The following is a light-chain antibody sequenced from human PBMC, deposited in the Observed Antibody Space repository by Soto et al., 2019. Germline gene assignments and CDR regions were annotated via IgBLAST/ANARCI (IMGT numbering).Light chain of an antibody. CDR1: SSDVGGYNY. Sequence: QSALTQPRSVSGSPGQSVTISCTGTSSDVGGYNYVSWYQQHPGKAPKLMIYDVSKRPSGVPDRFSGSKSGNTASLTISGLQAEDEADYYCCSYAGSYTFYVVFGGGPKLTVL. CDR2: DVS. J-gene: IGLJ2*01. V-gene: IGLV2-11*01. CDR3: CSYAGSYTFYVV.